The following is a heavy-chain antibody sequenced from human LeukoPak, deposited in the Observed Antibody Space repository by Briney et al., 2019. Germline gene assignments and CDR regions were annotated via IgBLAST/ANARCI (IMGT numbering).Heavy chain of an antibody. Sequence: PGGSLRLSCAASGFTFRSSGMHWVRQTPGKGLEWVAFIWYDGNEIYYADSVKGRFTISRDNSKNTLYLQMNSLRAEDTAVYYCARGPSGYHNTGGQGTLVTVSS. V-gene: IGHV3-33*01. CDR1: GFTFRSSG. J-gene: IGHJ4*02. D-gene: IGHD5-12*01. CDR3: ARGPSGYHNT. CDR2: IWYDGNEI.